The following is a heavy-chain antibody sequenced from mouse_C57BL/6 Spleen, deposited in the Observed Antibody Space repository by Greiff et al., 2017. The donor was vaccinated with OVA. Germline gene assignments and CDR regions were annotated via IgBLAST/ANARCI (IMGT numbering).Heavy chain of an antibody. Sequence: VKLMESGPGLVQPSQSLSITCTVSGFSLTSYGVHWVRQSPGKGLEWLGVIWRGGSTDYNAAFMSRLSITKDNSKSQVFFKMNSLQADDTAIYYCAKNDYDGRGFAYWGQGTLVTVSA. CDR2: IWRGGST. J-gene: IGHJ3*01. V-gene: IGHV2-5*01. CDR1: GFSLTSYG. D-gene: IGHD2-4*01. CDR3: AKNDYDGRGFAY.